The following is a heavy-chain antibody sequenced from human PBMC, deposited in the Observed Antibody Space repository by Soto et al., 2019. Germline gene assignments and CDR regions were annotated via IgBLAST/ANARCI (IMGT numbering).Heavy chain of an antibody. V-gene: IGHV4-31*03. CDR2: IYYSGST. D-gene: IGHD1-1*01. J-gene: IGHJ4*02. CDR1: GGSISSGAYY. Sequence: QVQLQESGPGLVKPSQTLSLTCTVSGGSISSGAYYWSWIRQHPGKGLEWIGYIYYSGSTYSNPSLKSRVAISVNKSKNQFSLKLSSVTAADTAVYYCAAVRQHYFDFWGQGTLVTVSS. CDR3: AAVRQHYFDF.